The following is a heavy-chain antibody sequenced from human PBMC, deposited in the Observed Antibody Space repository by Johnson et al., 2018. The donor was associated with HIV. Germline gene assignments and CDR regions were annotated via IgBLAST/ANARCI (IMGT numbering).Heavy chain of an antibody. V-gene: IGHV3-7*05. CDR1: GFTFDDYA. Sequence: EVQLVESGGGLVQPGRSLRLSCAASGFTFDDYAMHWVRQAPGKGLEWVANIKQDGSEKYYVDSVKGRFTISRDNAKNSLYLQMNSLRVEDTAEYYCTSIPPPKLDGAFDIWGQGTMVTVSS. J-gene: IGHJ3*02. D-gene: IGHD5-24*01. CDR3: TSIPPPKLDGAFDI. CDR2: IKQDGSEK.